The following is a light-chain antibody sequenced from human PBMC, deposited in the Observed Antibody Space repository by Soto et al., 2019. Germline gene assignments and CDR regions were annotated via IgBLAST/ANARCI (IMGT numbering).Light chain of an antibody. CDR1: QSVSSS. J-gene: IGKJ1*01. V-gene: IGKV3-15*01. Sequence: EIVMTQSPATLSVSAGERATLSCRASQSVSSSLAWYQQKPGQAPRLLIYGASTRATGIPARFSGSGSGTEFTLTISSLQSEDFAVYYCQQYNNWWTFGQGTRWIPN. CDR3: QQYNNWWT. CDR2: GAS.